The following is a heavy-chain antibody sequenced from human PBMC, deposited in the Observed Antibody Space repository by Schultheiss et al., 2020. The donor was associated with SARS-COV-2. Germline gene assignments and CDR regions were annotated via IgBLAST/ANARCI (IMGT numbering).Heavy chain of an antibody. V-gene: IGHV3-23*01. J-gene: IGHJ4*02. CDR3: AKDIAAAGDY. CDR2: ISGSGGST. CDR1: GFTFSDYY. Sequence: GGSLRLSCAASGFTFSDYYMSWVRQAPGKGLEWVSAISGSGGSTYYADSVKGRFTISRDNSKNTLYLQMGSLRAEDTAVYYCAKDIAAAGDYWGQGTLVTVSS. D-gene: IGHD6-13*01.